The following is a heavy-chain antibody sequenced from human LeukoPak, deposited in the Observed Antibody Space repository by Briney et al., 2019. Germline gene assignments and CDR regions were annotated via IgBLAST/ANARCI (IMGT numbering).Heavy chain of an antibody. J-gene: IGHJ2*01. CDR1: GFTFGDYY. V-gene: IGHV3-11*04. CDR3: ARDGWRAYWYFDL. CDR2: ISSSGSTI. D-gene: IGHD2-15*01. Sequence: GGSLRLSCAASGFTFGDYYMSWIRQAPGKGLEWVSYISSSGSTIYYADSVKARFTISRDNAKNSLYLQMNSLRAEDTAVYYCARDGWRAYWYFDLWGRGTLVTVSS.